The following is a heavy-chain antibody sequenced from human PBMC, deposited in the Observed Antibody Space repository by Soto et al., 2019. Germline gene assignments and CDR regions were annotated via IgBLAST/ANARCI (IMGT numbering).Heavy chain of an antibody. CDR1: GFTFSSYG. CDR2: ISYDGSDK. Sequence: GSLRLSCAASGFTFSSYGMHWVRQAPGKGLEWVAVISYDGSDKYYADSVKGRFTISRDNSKNTLYLQMNSLRAEDTAVYYCAIRGGNSQFDYWGQGTLVTVSS. V-gene: IGHV3-30*03. CDR3: AIRGGNSQFDY. J-gene: IGHJ4*02. D-gene: IGHD2-21*02.